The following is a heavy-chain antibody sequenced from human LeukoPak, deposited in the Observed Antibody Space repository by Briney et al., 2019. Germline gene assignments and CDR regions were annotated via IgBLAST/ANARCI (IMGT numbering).Heavy chain of an antibody. D-gene: IGHD6-13*01. J-gene: IGHJ6*02. CDR3: ARHGRLAAAGSYYYYGMDV. V-gene: IGHV4-34*01. CDR1: GGSFSGYY. Sequence: PSETLSLTCAVYGGSFSGYYWSWIRQPPGKGLEWIGEINHSGDTNHNPSLKCRVTMSVDTSKNEVSLKLSSVSAADTAVYYCARHGRLAAAGSYYYYGMDVWGQGTTVTVSS. CDR2: INHSGDT.